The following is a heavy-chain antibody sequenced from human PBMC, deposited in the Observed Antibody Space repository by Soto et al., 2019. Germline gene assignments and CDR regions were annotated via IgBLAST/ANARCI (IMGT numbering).Heavy chain of an antibody. CDR2: IYYRGST. V-gene: IGHV4-31*03. CDR3: ARGGGIVATINRSLLFDY. J-gene: IGHJ4*02. Sequence: QVQLQDSGPGLVKPSQTLSLTCTVSGGSISSGGSYWSWIRQHPGKGLEWIGYIYYRGSTYYNPSLKSRVTISVDTSKNQSSLKLSSVTAADTAVYYCARGGGIVATINRSLLFDYWGQGTLVTVSS. D-gene: IGHD5-12*01. CDR1: GGSISSGGSY.